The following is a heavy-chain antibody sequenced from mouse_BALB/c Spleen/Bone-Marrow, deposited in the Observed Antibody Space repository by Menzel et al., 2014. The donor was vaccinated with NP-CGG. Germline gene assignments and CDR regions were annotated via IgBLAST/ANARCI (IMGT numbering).Heavy chain of an antibody. J-gene: IGHJ3*01. Sequence: VHVKQSGPELVKPGASVKMSCKASGYTFTSYFMHWVKQRPGQGLEWIGYINPYNDGTKYNEKFKGKSTLTSDKSPSTAYMELSSLTSEDSAVYYCTRTYYDYDGVWFAYWGQGTLVTVSA. CDR2: INPYNDGT. D-gene: IGHD2-4*01. V-gene: IGHV1-14*01. CDR3: TRTYYDYDGVWFAY. CDR1: GYTFTSYF.